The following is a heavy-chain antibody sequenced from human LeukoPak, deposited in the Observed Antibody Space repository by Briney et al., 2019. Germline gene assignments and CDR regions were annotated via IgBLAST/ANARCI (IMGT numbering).Heavy chain of an antibody. J-gene: IGHJ4*02. D-gene: IGHD6-13*01. CDR3: ARDRGVSGFDY. V-gene: IGHV4-39*07. Sequence: SETLSLTCTVSGGSIISTIYYWGWIRQSPGKGLDWIGSISYSGSSFCKPSLKSRVTIAVDTSKNQFSLRLSSVTAADTAFYYCARDRGVSGFDYWGQGTLVTVSS. CDR2: ISYSGSS. CDR1: GGSIISTIYY.